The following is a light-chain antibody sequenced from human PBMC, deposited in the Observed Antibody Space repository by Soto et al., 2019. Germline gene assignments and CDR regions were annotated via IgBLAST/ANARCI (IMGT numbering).Light chain of an antibody. CDR3: QQYGSSPPGFT. CDR2: GAS. CDR1: QTVSSTY. Sequence: EIVLTQSPVTLSLIPGERATLSCRASQTVSSTYFAWYRQRPGQPPSLLIYGASNRATGGPDRFSGSGSGTDFTLTITRLEPEDFAVYYCQQYGSSPPGFTFGPGTTVEIK. J-gene: IGKJ3*01. V-gene: IGKV3-20*01.